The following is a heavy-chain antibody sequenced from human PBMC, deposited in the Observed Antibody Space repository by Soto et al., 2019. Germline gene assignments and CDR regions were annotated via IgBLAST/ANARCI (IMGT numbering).Heavy chain of an antibody. V-gene: IGHV1-69*13. Sequence: ASVKVSCKASGGTFSSYAISWVRQAPGQGLEWMGGIIPIFGTANYAQKFQGRVTITADESTSTAYMELSSLRSEDTAVYYCARVVPAASVLGWFDYWGQGTLVTVSS. CDR2: IIPIFGTA. CDR1: GGTFSSYA. CDR3: ARVVPAASVLGWFDY. J-gene: IGHJ5*01. D-gene: IGHD2-2*01.